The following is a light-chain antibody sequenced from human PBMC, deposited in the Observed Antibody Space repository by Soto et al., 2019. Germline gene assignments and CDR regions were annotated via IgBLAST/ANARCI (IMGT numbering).Light chain of an antibody. CDR1: QSISSW. CDR2: DAS. V-gene: IGKV1-5*01. Sequence: DIQMTQPPSVLSASVGDTVTITCRASQSISSWLAWYQQKPGKAPKLLIYDASSLESGVPSRFSGSGSGTEFTLTISSLQPDDFATYYCQQYNSYSWTFGQGTKVDI. CDR3: QQYNSYSWT. J-gene: IGKJ1*01.